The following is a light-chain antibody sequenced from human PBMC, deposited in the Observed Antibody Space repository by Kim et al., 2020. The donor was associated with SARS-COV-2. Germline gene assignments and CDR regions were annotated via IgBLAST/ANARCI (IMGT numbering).Light chain of an antibody. J-gene: IGLJ2*01. Sequence: LGQTVRIKCQGDSLRSYYASWYQQKPGQAPVLVIYGKNTRPSGIPDRFSGSSSGNTASLTITGAQAEDEADYYCNSRDSSGNHLVFGGGTQLTVL. V-gene: IGLV3-19*01. CDR2: GKN. CDR1: SLRSYY. CDR3: NSRDSSGNHLV.